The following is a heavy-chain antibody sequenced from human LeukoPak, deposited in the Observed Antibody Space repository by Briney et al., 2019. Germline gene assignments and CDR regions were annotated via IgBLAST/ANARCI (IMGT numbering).Heavy chain of an antibody. J-gene: IGHJ6*03. CDR2: ISSDSSYI. CDR3: ARILDFGASYHYFYMDV. CDR1: GFTFSSCS. V-gene: IGHV3-21*01. D-gene: IGHD4-17*01. Sequence: GGSLRLSCAASGFTFSSCSMNWVRQAPGKGLEWVSAISSDSSYIYYADSVRGRFTISRDNTKNSLYLQMSSLRAEDTAVYYCARILDFGASYHYFYMDVWGKGTTVTVSS.